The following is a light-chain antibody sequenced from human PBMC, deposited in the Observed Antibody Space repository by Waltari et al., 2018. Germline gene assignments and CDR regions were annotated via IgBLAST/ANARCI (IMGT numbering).Light chain of an antibody. Sequence: TVVTQSPATLSVSPGERATISCRTSQTIGLSLAWYQQKPGQDPRLLIYYASTRAPDIPARCSGSGAESDFTLTISSLQSEDVAVYYGQQYNRWPPGTFGQGTRVEI. CDR3: QQYNRWPPGT. J-gene: IGKJ1*01. CDR1: QTIGLS. CDR2: YAS. V-gene: IGKV3-15*01.